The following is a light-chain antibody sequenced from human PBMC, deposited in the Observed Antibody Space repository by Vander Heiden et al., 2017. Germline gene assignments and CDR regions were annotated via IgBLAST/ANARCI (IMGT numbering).Light chain of an antibody. CDR1: SSDVGAYKY. CDR3: SSFTSSSPLV. Sequence: QSALTQPASVSGSPGQSITISCTGTSSDVGAYKYVAWYQQHSGKAPKLMIYDVSNQPSGVSNRFSGSKSGNTASLTISGLQAEDEADYYCSSFTSSSPLVFGTGTKVSVL. V-gene: IGLV2-14*03. CDR2: DVS. J-gene: IGLJ1*01.